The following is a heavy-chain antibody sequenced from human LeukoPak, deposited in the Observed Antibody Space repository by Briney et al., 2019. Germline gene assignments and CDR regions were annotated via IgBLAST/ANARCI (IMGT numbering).Heavy chain of an antibody. Sequence: QPGGSLRLSCAASGFTVSSNYMSWVRQAPGKGLEWVSFIYSCGSTYYSDSVEGRLTISRDTSENTLYLQMHSLSAEATAVSYCERESNYSYDSSGPYDYWGQGTLVTVSS. CDR1: GFTVSSNY. D-gene: IGHD3-22*01. CDR3: ERESNYSYDSSGPYDY. J-gene: IGHJ4*02. CDR2: IYSCGST. V-gene: IGHV3-53*01.